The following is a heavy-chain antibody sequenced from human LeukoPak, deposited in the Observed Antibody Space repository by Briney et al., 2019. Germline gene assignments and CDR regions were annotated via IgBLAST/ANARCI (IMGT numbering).Heavy chain of an antibody. CDR3: ARGPVENSGWSGPIDY. V-gene: IGHV1-2*02. J-gene: IGHJ4*02. Sequence: ASVKVSCKTSGYTFTDYYMHWVRQAPGQGLEWMGWINPNSGGTNYAQKFQGRVTMTRDTSISTAYMELSSLRSEDTAVYYCARGPVENSGWSGPIDYWGQGTLVTVSS. CDR1: GYTFTDYY. CDR2: INPNSGGT. D-gene: IGHD6-19*01.